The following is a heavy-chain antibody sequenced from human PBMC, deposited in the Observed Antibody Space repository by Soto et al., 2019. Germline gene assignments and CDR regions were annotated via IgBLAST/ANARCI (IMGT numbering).Heavy chain of an antibody. J-gene: IGHJ4*02. V-gene: IGHV2-5*01. Sequence: QITLKESGPTLMKPTQPLTLTCTVSGFSLSTSGVGVAWIRQPPGKALEWLGLVYWNDNHHYNPSLRGRLTTTRHTTKSQVVSTMTTMDPVDTATYYCAHVRPYFFDSSGRLAPQSVFFFDHWGQGILVTVSS. CDR2: VYWNDNH. D-gene: IGHD3-22*01. CDR1: GFSLSTSGVG. CDR3: AHVRPYFFDSSGRLAPQSVFFFDH.